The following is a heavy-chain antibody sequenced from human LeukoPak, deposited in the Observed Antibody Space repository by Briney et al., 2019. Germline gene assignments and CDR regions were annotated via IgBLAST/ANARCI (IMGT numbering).Heavy chain of an antibody. V-gene: IGHV3-53*01. CDR3: AREMEGMVGPPCLGY. CDR2: IYSGGST. CDR1: GFTFDDYG. D-gene: IGHD2-15*01. J-gene: IGHJ4*02. Sequence: GGSLRLSCAASGFTFDDYGMSWVRQAPGKGLEWVSVIYSGGSTYYADSVKGRFTISRDNSKNTLYLQMNSLRAEDTAVYYCAREMEGMVGPPCLGYWGQGTLVTVSS.